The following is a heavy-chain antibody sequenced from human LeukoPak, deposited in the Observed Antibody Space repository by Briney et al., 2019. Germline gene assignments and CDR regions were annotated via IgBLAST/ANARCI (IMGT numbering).Heavy chain of an antibody. Sequence: GASVKVSCKASGYTFTSYYMHWVRQAPGQGLEWMGIINPSGGSTSYAQKFQGRVTMTRDTSTSTAYMELRSLRSDDTAVYYCARVGSSSQYPDDYWGQGTLVTVSS. CDR2: INPSGGST. CDR1: GYTFTSYY. CDR3: ARVGSSSQYPDDY. V-gene: IGHV1-46*01. J-gene: IGHJ4*02. D-gene: IGHD6-13*01.